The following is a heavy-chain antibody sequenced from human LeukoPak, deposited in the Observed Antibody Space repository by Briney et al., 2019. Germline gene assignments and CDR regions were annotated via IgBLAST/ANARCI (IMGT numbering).Heavy chain of an antibody. D-gene: IGHD4/OR15-4a*01. CDR2: IYYSGST. CDR3: AGQTNYGWCDY. J-gene: IGHJ4*02. Sequence: SETLSLTGTVSGGSISSSVYYWGWIRQSPGKGLEWIGNIYYSGSTYYNPSLKSRVTISVDTSKKQFSLKLSSVTAADTAVYYCAGQTNYGWCDYWGQGTLVSVSS. CDR1: GGSISSSVYY. V-gene: IGHV4-39*01.